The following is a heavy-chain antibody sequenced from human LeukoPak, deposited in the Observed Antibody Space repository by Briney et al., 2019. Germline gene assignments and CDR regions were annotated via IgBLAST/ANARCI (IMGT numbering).Heavy chain of an antibody. CDR1: GGSISSYY. V-gene: IGHV4-59*01. CDR3: ARDHNSGYLDAFDI. Sequence: PSETLSLTCTVSGGSISSYYWSWIRQPPGKGLEWIGYIYYSGSTNYNPSLKSRVTISVDTSKNQFSLKLSSVTAADTAVYYCARDHNSGYLDAFDIWGQGTMVTVSS. J-gene: IGHJ3*02. D-gene: IGHD3-22*01. CDR2: IYYSGST.